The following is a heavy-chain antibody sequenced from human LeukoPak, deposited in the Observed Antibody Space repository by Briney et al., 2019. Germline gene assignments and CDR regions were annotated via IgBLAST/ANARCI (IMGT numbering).Heavy chain of an antibody. Sequence: PSETLSLTCTVSGGSISSGDYYWSWIRQPPGKGLEWIGEIYHSGSTTYNPSLQSRVTLSVDKSENQFSLKMTSVTAADTAVYYCARGEEGQQLVGTDEYFQHWGQGTLVTVSS. CDR1: GGSISSGDYY. V-gene: IGHV4-30-4*01. D-gene: IGHD6-13*01. CDR2: IYHSGST. J-gene: IGHJ1*01. CDR3: ARGEEGQQLVGTDEYFQH.